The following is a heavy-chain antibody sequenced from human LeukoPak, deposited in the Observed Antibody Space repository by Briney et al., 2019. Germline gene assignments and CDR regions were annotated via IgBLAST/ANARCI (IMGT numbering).Heavy chain of an antibody. J-gene: IGHJ6*02. CDR1: GGSISSSSYY. V-gene: IGHV4-39*01. CDR3: ASSRIYYYYGMDV. CDR2: IYYSGST. Sequence: SETLSLTCTVSGGSISSSSYYWGWIRQPPGKGLEWIGSIYYSGSTYYNPSLKSRVTISVDTSKNQFSLKLSSVTAADTAVYYCASSRIYYYYGMDVWGQGTTVTVSS.